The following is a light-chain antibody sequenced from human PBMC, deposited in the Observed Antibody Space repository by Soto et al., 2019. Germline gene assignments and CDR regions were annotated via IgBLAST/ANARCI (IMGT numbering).Light chain of an antibody. V-gene: IGLV2-14*01. Sequence: QSALTQPASVSGSPGQSITISCTGTSSDVGGYNFVSWYQQHPGKAPKLMIYEVTDRPSGVSNRFSGSKSGSTASLTISGLQAEDFADYYCSSYTSRNTLAFGGGTKLTVL. CDR3: SSYTSRNTLA. CDR2: EVT. J-gene: IGLJ2*01. CDR1: SSDVGGYNF.